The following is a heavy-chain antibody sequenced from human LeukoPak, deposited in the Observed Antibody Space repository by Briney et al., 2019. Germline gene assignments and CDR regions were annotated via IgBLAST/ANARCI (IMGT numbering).Heavy chain of an antibody. CDR3: ARVKQYWFDP. V-gene: IGHV4-59*01. J-gene: IGHJ5*02. CDR2: IYYSGST. CDR1: GASISLYH. Sequence: SETLSLSCSVSGASISLYHWNWIRQPPGKGLEWIGYIYYSGSTNYNPSLKSRVTISVDTSKNQFSLKLSSVTAADTAVYYCARVKQYWFDPWGQGTLVTVSS. D-gene: IGHD1/OR15-1a*01.